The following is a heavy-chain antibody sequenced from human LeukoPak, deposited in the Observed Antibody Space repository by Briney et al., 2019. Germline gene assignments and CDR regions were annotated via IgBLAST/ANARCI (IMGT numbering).Heavy chain of an antibody. J-gene: IGHJ4*02. D-gene: IGHD2-15*01. V-gene: IGHV4-39*01. CDR1: GGSISSSSYY. CDR2: IYYSGST. Sequence: SETLSLTCTVSGGSISSSSYYWGWIRQPPGKGLEWIGSIYYSGSTYYNPSLKSRVTISVDTSKNQFSLKLSSVTAADTAVYYCASLGINFDYWGQGTLVTVSS. CDR3: ASLGINFDY.